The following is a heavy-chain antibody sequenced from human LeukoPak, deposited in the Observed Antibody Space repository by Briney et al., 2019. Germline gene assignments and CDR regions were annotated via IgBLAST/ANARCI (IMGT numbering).Heavy chain of an antibody. J-gene: IGHJ3*02. CDR1: GFTFSSYA. Sequence: QPGGSLGLSCAASGFTFSSYAMSWVRRAPGKGLEWVSAISGSGVSTYYADSVKGRFTISRDNSKNTLYLQMNSLRAEDTAVYYCAKSLGGGSDDAFDIWGQGTMVTVSS. V-gene: IGHV3-23*01. D-gene: IGHD2-15*01. CDR3: AKSLGGGSDDAFDI. CDR2: ISGSGVST.